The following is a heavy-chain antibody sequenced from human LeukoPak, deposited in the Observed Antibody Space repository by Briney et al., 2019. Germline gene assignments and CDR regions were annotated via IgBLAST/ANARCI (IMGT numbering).Heavy chain of an antibody. D-gene: IGHD3-16*01. Sequence: PSESLSLTCAVSGYSISSGYYWCWIRQPPGRGLWWLWSIYHGGSTYYNPSLKSRVTISVDTSKNQFSLKLSSVPAAGTAVYYCARLSRRGASDYWGQGTLVTVSS. CDR2: IYHGGST. CDR1: GYSISSGYY. V-gene: IGHV4-38-2*01. J-gene: IGHJ4*02. CDR3: ARLSRRGASDY.